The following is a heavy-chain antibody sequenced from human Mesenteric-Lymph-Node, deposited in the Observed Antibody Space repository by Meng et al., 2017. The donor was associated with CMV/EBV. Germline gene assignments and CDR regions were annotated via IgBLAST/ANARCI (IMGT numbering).Heavy chain of an antibody. CDR1: GFTFSSYS. J-gene: IGHJ4*02. Sequence: GGSLRLSCAASGFTFSSYSMNWVRQAPGKGLEWVSSISSSSSYIYYADSVKGRFTISRDNAKNSLYLQMNSLRAEDTAVYYCARVDYCSGGSCYSGMDYWGQGTLVTVSS. CDR2: ISSSSSYI. V-gene: IGHV3-21*01. CDR3: ARVDYCSGGSCYSGMDY. D-gene: IGHD2-15*01.